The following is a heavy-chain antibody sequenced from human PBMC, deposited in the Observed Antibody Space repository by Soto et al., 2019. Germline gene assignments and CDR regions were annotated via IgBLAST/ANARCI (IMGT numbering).Heavy chain of an antibody. J-gene: IGHJ4*02. D-gene: IGHD5-18*01. CDR2: ISSSSSTI. V-gene: IGHV3-48*04. CDR1: GFTFSSYS. Sequence: GGSLRLSCAASGFTFSSYSMNWVRQAPGKGLEWVSYISSSSSTIYYADSVKGRFTISRDNAKNSLYLQMNSLRAEDTAVYYCARDFGRGYSYGYDYWGQGTLVTVSS. CDR3: ARDFGRGYSYGYDY.